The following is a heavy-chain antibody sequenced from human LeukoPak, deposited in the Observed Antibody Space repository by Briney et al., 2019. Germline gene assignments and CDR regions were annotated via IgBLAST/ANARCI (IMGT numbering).Heavy chain of an antibody. CDR2: ISGSGDST. CDR3: TKWSGFGDD. Sequence: PGGSLRLSCAVSGFIFSSNSMTWVRQPPGKGLGWVSGISGSGDSTFYAGSVKGRFTISRDNSRNTLYLQMSGLRPEDTAVYYCTKWSGFGDDWGQGTLVTVSS. D-gene: IGHD3-10*01. V-gene: IGHV3-23*01. CDR1: GFIFSSNS. J-gene: IGHJ4*02.